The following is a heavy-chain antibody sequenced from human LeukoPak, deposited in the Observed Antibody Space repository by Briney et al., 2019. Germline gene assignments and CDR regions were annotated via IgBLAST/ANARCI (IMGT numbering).Heavy chain of an antibody. CDR1: GGSISSSNW. J-gene: IGHJ4*02. D-gene: IGHD6-13*01. V-gene: IGHV4-4*02. CDR2: IYYSGST. Sequence: NASGTLSLTCAVSGGSISSSNWWSWARQPPGKGLEWIGYIYYSGSTYYNPSLKSRVTISVDTSKNQFSLKLSSVTAADTAVYYCARETSSAFGNWGQGTLVTVSS. CDR3: ARETSSAFGN.